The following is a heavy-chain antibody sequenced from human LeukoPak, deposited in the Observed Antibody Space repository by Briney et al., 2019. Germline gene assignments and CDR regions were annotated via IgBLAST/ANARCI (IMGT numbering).Heavy chain of an antibody. V-gene: IGHV3-66*01. J-gene: IGHJ6*02. D-gene: IGHD2-21*02. CDR1: GFTVSSNY. Sequence: PGGSLRLSCAASGFTVSSNYTSWVRQAPGKGLEWVSVIYSGGSTYYADSVKGRFTISRDNSKNTLYLQMNSLRAEDTAVYYCATRDVVVTARLYTDYYGMDVWGQGTTVTVSS. CDR3: ATRDVVVTARLYTDYYGMDV. CDR2: IYSGGST.